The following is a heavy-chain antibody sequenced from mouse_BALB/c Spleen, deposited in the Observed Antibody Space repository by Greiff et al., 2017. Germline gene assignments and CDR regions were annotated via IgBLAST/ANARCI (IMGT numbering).Heavy chain of an antibody. Sequence: EVKLMESGGGLVKPGGSLKLSCAASGFTFSSYAMSWVRQTPAKRLEWVASISSGGSTYYPDSVKGRFTISRDNARNILYLQMSSLRSEDTAMYYCARAYYDYDVFDYWGQGTTLTVSS. CDR2: ISSGGST. D-gene: IGHD2-4*01. CDR1: GFTFSSYA. V-gene: IGHV5-6-5*01. CDR3: ARAYYDYDVFDY. J-gene: IGHJ2*01.